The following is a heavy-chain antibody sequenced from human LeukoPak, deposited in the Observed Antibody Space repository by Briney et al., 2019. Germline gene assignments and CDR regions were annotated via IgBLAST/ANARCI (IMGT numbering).Heavy chain of an antibody. J-gene: IGHJ6*04. Sequence: PGGSLRLSCLASGFALHTYGIHWVRQALGRGREWGSVISYDGGNIFFADAVGGRFTISRDKPKNTVYLEMNSLRAEDTAVYFCARDQRARDFYYYMDVWGEGTTVTVSS. CDR2: ISYDGGNI. CDR3: ARDQRARDFYYYMDV. V-gene: IGHV3-30*03. D-gene: IGHD3-10*01. CDR1: GFALHTYG.